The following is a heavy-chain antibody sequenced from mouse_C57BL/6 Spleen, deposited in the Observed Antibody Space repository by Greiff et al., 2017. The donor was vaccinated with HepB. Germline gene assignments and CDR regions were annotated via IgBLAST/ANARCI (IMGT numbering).Heavy chain of an antibody. CDR3: ARYRPAAQGMDY. Sequence: QVQLQQPGAELVRPGSSVKLSCKASGYTFTSYWMHWVKQRPIQGLEWIGNIDPSDSETHYNQKFKDKATLTVDKSSSTAYMQLSSLTSEDSAVYYGARYRPAAQGMDYWGQGTSVTVSS. CDR1: GYTFTSYW. V-gene: IGHV1-52*01. CDR2: IDPSDSET. J-gene: IGHJ4*01. D-gene: IGHD3-1*01.